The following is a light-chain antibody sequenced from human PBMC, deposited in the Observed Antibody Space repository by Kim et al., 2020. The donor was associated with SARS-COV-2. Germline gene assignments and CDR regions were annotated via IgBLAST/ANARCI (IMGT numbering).Light chain of an antibody. CDR3: SSYAATKRIL. Sequence: ALTQPPSASGSPGQSVTMSCTGTNGDVGGYRYVAWYQQHPGKAPKLLIYEVDKRPSGVPDRFSGSKLGNTAFLTVSSLQDEDDADYYCSSYAATKRILFGGGTRLTVL. V-gene: IGLV2-8*01. CDR2: EVD. CDR1: NGDVGGYRY. J-gene: IGLJ2*01.